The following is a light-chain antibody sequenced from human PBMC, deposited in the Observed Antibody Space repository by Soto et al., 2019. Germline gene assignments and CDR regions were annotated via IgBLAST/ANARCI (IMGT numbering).Light chain of an antibody. J-gene: IGLJ2*01. CDR3: SSFAGNNNLV. V-gene: IGLV2-8*01. CDR1: SSDVGGSNY. Sequence: QSALTQPPSASGSPGQSVTISCTGTSSDVGGSNYVSWYQQHPGKAPKLMISEVSKRPSGVPDRFSGSKSGNTASLTGSGLQAEDEADYYCSSFAGNNNLVFGGGTKLTVL. CDR2: EVS.